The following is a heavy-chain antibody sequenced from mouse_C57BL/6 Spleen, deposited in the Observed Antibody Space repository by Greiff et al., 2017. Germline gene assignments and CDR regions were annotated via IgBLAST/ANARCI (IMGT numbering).Heavy chain of an antibody. V-gene: IGHV5-9*01. Sequence: VESGGGLVKPGGSLKLSCAASGFTFSSYTMSWVRQTPEKRLEWVATISGGGGNTYYPDSVKGRFTISRDNAKNTLYLQMSSLRSEDTALYYCAAQGLFAYWGQGTLVTVSA. CDR3: AAQGLFAY. CDR1: GFTFSSYT. J-gene: IGHJ3*01. CDR2: ISGGGGNT.